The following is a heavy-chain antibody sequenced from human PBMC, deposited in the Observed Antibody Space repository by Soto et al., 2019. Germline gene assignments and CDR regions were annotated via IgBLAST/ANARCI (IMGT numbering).Heavy chain of an antibody. Sequence: QVQLQESGPGLVKPSQTLSLTCTVSGGSISSGYYYWSWIRQPPGKGLEWIGYIYNSGSTYYNPSLKSRVTISVDTSMNQFSLKLSSVTAADTAVYYCASGFDGITVTDWGQGTLVTVSS. CDR2: IYNSGST. J-gene: IGHJ4*02. D-gene: IGHD4-17*01. V-gene: IGHV4-30-4*01. CDR3: ASGFDGITVTD. CDR1: GGSISSGYYY.